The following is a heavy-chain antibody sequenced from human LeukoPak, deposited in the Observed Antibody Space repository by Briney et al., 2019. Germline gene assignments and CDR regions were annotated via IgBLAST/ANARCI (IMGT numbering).Heavy chain of an antibody. V-gene: IGHV4-39*01. CDR1: GGSISSSDYY. CDR2: IYYSGST. Sequence: SETLSLTCTVSGGSISSSDYYWGWIRQPPGKGPERIASIYYSGSTYYSPSLKSGVTISVDTSKNQFSLKLRSVTATDTAVYYCARGLTRGYTYGGCFDPWGQGTLVTVSS. D-gene: IGHD5-12*01. CDR3: ARGLTRGYTYGGCFDP. J-gene: IGHJ5*02.